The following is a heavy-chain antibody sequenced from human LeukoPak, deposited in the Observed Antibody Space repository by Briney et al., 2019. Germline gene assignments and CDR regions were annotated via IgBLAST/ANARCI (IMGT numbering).Heavy chain of an antibody. V-gene: IGHV4-59*08. J-gene: IGHJ3*02. CDR1: GGSISSFY. CDR2: IYYSGST. CDR3: ARHPSRGVAGTAFDI. Sequence: SETLSLTCTVSGGSISSFYWSWIRQPPGKGLEWIGYIYYSGSTNYNPSLKSRVTISVDTSKNQFSLKLSSVTVADTAVYYCARHPSRGVAGTAFDIWGQGTMVTVSS. D-gene: IGHD6-19*01.